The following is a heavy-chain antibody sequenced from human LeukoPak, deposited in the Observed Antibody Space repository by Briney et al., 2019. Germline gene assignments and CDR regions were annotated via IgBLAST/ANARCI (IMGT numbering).Heavy chain of an antibody. CDR3: AKDRSLGGNYWNAFDI. CDR1: EFTFDDYA. Sequence: QPGGALRLSCAASEFTFDDYAMHWVRQAPGKGLEWVSGINWNSGSIAYADSVKGRFTISRDNAKNSLYLQMNSLRPEDTAFYYCAKDRSLGGNYWNAFDIWGQGTMVTVSS. V-gene: IGHV3-9*01. J-gene: IGHJ3*02. D-gene: IGHD4-23*01. CDR2: INWNSGSI.